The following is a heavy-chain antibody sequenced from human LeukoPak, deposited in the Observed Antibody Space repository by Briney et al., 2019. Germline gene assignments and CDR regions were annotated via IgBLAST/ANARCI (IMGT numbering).Heavy chain of an antibody. D-gene: IGHD5-18*01. Sequence: GGSLRLSCAASGFTFSSSAMSWVRQAPGKGLEWVSNISGSGSGGSTYYADSVKGRFTISRDNSKNTLYLQMNTLRAEDTAVYYCAKASRFGYSYGPREYFYYMDVWGKGTTVTISS. CDR2: ISGSGSGGST. CDR1: GFTFSSSA. V-gene: IGHV3-23*01. CDR3: AKASRFGYSYGPREYFYYMDV. J-gene: IGHJ6*03.